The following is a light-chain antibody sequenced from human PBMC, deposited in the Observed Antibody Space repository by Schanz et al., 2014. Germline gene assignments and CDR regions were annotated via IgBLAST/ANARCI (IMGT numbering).Light chain of an antibody. J-gene: IGKJ2*01. CDR3: QQYGSSPRNT. CDR2: ATS. V-gene: IGKV1-6*01. CDR1: QDIGND. Sequence: AIQMTQSPSSLSASVGDRLTITCRASQDIGNDLGWYQQKPGKAPKLLIYATSSLQSGVPSRFSGSGSGTDFTLTISRLEPEDFAVYYCQQYGSSPRNTFGQGTKLEIK.